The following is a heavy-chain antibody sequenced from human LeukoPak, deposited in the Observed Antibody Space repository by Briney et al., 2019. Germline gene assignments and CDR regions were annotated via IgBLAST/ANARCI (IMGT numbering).Heavy chain of an antibody. D-gene: IGHD5-18*01. J-gene: IGHJ4*02. Sequence: PSETLSLTCTVSGGSISSSSYYWGWIRQPPGKWLEWIGSIYYSGSSYYNPSLKSRVTISVHTSKNHFSLKLSSVTAADTAVYYCARHVDTATDYFDYWGQGTLVTASS. CDR2: IYYSGSS. V-gene: IGHV4-39*01. CDR3: ARHVDTATDYFDY. CDR1: GGSISSSSYY.